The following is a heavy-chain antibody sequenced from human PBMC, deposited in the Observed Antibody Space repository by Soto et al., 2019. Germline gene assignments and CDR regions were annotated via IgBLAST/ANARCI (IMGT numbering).Heavy chain of an antibody. CDR3: ARTSGWYPEHYFDF. J-gene: IGHJ4*02. CDR1: GFSPASSGMC. D-gene: IGHD6-19*01. CDR2: ICWDDDK. V-gene: IGHV2-70*01. Sequence: SGPTLVNPTQTLTLTCTFSGFSPASSGMCVSWIRQPPGEALEWLAFICWDDDKYYSTSLKTRLTISKDTSKNQVVLTMTNVDPVDTATYYCARTSGWYPEHYFDFWGQGTLVTVSS.